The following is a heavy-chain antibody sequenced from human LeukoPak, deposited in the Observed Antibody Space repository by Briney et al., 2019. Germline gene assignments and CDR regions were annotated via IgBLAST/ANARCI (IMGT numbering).Heavy chain of an antibody. CDR1: GGSVSSGSYY. J-gene: IGHJ3*02. CDR3: AVRTRTTWAFDI. V-gene: IGHV4-61*01. D-gene: IGHD1-1*01. CDR2: IYYSGST. Sequence: SETLSLTCTVSGGSVSSGSYYWSWIRQPPGKGLEWIGYIYYSGSTNYNPSLKSRVTISVDTSKNQFSLKLNSVTAADTAVYYCAVRTRTTWAFDIWGQGTMVTVSS.